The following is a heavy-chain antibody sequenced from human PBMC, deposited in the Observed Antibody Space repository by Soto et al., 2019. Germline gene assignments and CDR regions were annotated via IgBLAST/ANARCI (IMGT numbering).Heavy chain of an antibody. D-gene: IGHD3-22*01. CDR1: GFTFSNAW. Sequence: GGSLRLSCAASGFTFSNAWMNWVRQAPGKGLEWVGRIKSKTDGGTTDNAAPVKGRFTISRDDSKNKLYLQMNSLKTEDTAVYYCTTGASRYYDSSGYWRNYYFDYWGQGTLVTVSS. V-gene: IGHV3-15*07. CDR3: TTGASRYYDSSGYWRNYYFDY. CDR2: IKSKTDGGTT. J-gene: IGHJ4*02.